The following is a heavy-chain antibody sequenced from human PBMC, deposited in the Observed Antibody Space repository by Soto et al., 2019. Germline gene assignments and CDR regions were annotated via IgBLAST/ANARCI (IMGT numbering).Heavy chain of an antibody. J-gene: IGHJ3*01. D-gene: IGHD4-17*01. V-gene: IGHV3-23*01. Sequence: EVQLLESGGGLVQPGGSLRLSCAASGFSFNDYAMTWVRQAPGKGLEWVSSMSATDGRPYYADSVKGRFTISRDTSKNTLYLQMNSVRVEDTAVYYCAKDPNGDYFCGFDFWGQGTMVTV. CDR1: GFSFNDYA. CDR2: MSATDGRP. CDR3: AKDPNGDYFCGFDF.